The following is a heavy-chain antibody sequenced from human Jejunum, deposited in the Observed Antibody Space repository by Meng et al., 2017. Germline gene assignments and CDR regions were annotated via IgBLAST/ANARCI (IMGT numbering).Heavy chain of an antibody. CDR2: TYYSVRT. CDR3: ALGPHFYSWSGLDF. D-gene: IGHD3-3*01. V-gene: IGHV4-30-4*01. Sequence: QVQLQESGPGLVKPSQTLSLTCSVSGDSSSRSDYYCSRIPQPPGKGLEWIGYTYYSVRTYFNQSLKSRVTISVDESKNQFSLKLDTVTAADTSVYHCALGPHFYSWSGLDFWGQGALVTVSS. J-gene: IGHJ4*02. CDR1: GDSSSRSDYY.